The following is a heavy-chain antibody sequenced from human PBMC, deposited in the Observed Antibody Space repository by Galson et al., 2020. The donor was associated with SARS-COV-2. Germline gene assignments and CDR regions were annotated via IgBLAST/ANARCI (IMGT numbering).Heavy chain of an antibody. J-gene: IGHJ6*02. D-gene: IGHD2-21*02. V-gene: IGHV1-46*01. Sequence: ASVKVSCKASGYTFTSYYMHWVRQAPGQGLEWMGIINPSGGSTSYAQKFQGRVTMTRDTSTSTVYMELSSLGSEDTAVYYWARDKARDCGGDCYSGPYYYGMDVWGQGTTVTVSS. CDR2: INPSGGST. CDR3: ARDKARDCGGDCYSGPYYYGMDV. CDR1: GYTFTSYY.